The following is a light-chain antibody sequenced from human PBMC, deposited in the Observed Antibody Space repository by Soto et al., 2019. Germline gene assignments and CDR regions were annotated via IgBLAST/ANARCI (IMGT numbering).Light chain of an antibody. Sequence: QSVLTQYASVSGSPGQSISISCTGTRGDIGPYNYVSWYQYHPGKAPKLLIFDVNSRPSGISNRFSGSKSGNTAYLTISGLQAEDEADYFCASYSTGDTLDVFGSGTQLTVL. CDR2: DVN. CDR1: RGDIGPYNY. J-gene: IGLJ6*01. CDR3: ASYSTGDTLDV. V-gene: IGLV2-14*01.